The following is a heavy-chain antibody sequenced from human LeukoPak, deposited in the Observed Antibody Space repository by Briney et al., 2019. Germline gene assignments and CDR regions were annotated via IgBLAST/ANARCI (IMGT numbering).Heavy chain of an antibody. Sequence: SETLSLTCTVSGGSIRSYYWSWIRQPPGKGLEWIGYIYYSGSTNYNPSLKSRVTISVDTSKNQFSLKLSSVTAADTAVYYCARLSIAVAGIDYWGQGTLVTVSS. J-gene: IGHJ4*02. V-gene: IGHV4-59*01. CDR2: IYYSGST. CDR3: ARLSIAVAGIDY. CDR1: GGSIRSYY. D-gene: IGHD6-19*01.